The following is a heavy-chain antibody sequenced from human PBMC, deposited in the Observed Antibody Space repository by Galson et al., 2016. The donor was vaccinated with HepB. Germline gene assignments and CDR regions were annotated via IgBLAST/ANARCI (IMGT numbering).Heavy chain of an antibody. D-gene: IGHD2-15*01. CDR3: AGRGYCSGAACSQYFDY. CDR1: GFSFSDYS. Sequence: SLRLSCAASGFSFSDYSMHWVRQAPGKGLEWVAFVSYDGRNQRYAESVKGRFTIARDNSKNTLYLQMNSLRAEDAALYFCAGRGYCSGAACSQYFDYWGQGTLVTVSS. J-gene: IGHJ4*02. V-gene: IGHV3-30*01. CDR2: VSYDGRNQ.